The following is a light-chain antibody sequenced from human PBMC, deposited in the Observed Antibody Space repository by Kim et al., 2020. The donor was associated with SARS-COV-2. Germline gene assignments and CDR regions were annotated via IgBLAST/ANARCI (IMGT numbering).Light chain of an antibody. V-gene: IGLV2-14*03. CDR3: SSYTTGNTLV. CDR1: SSDIGRYNY. J-gene: IGLJ2*01. CDR2: DVN. Sequence: QSALTQPASVSESPGQSITISCTGTSSDIGRYNYVSWYQQHPDKAPKVIILDVNNRPSGVSNRFSGSKSGNTASLTISGLQPEDEADYYCSSYTTGNTLVFGGGTQLTVL.